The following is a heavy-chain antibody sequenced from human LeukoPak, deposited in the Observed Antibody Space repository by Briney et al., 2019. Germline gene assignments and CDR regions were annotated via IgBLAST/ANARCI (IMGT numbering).Heavy chain of an antibody. CDR1: GFTFSSYA. V-gene: IGHV3-30-3*01. CDR3: ARDIYDSSGYGGDY. CDR2: ISYDRSNK. D-gene: IGHD3-22*01. J-gene: IGHJ4*02. Sequence: GGSLRLSCAASGFTFSSYAMHWVRQAPGKGLEWVAVISYDRSNKYYADSVKSRFTISRDNSKNTLYLQMNSLRAEDTAVYYCARDIYDSSGYGGDYWGQGTLVTVSS.